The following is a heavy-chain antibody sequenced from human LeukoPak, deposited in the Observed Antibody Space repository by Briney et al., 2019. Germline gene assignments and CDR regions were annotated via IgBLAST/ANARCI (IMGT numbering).Heavy chain of an antibody. J-gene: IGHJ4*02. D-gene: IGHD3-3*01. CDR3: ASPATYYDFWSGYHPFDY. CDR1: GGSFSSTRYY. CDR2: ISYGGGT. V-gene: IGHV4-39*01. Sequence: SETLSLTCTVSGGSFSSTRYYWGWIRQPPGKGLEWIGSISYGGGTFYNPSLESRVTVSVDTSKKQFSVKLSSVTAADTAMYYCASPATYYDFWSGYHPFDYWGQGTLVTVSS.